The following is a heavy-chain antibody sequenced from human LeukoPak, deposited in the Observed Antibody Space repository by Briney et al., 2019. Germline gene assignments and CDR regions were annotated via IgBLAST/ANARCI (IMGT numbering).Heavy chain of an antibody. CDR1: GGSFSAYY. D-gene: IGHD6-13*01. Sequence: SETLSLTCAVYGGSFSAYYWSWIRQPPGKGLEWIGTKYYSGSTFYNPSLKSRVTISVDTSKNYFSLKLTSVTAADTAVYYCARHLWGYSSSFHLDYWGQGTLVTVSS. CDR2: KYYSGST. CDR3: ARHLWGYSSSFHLDY. J-gene: IGHJ4*02. V-gene: IGHV4-34*01.